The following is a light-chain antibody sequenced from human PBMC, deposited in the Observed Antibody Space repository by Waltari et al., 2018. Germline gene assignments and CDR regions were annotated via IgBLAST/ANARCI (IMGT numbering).Light chain of an antibody. CDR1: STTITNY. J-gene: IGLJ3*02. CDR3: ATWDDSLNGWV. Sequence: QSVLTQPPSASGAPGQEVSISCSGGSTTITNYVFWYQQFPATTPKLTFYKVYERPSGVPDRFSASKSGTSASLAISGLRSDDEADYYCATWDDSLNGWVFGGGTKLTVL. V-gene: IGLV1-47*01. CDR2: KVY.